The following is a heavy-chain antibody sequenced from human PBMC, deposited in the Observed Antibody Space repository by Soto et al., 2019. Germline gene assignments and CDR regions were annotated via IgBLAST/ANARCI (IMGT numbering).Heavy chain of an antibody. Sequence: PGGSLRLSCAASAISVNTYGVTWVRKAPGKGLEWDSTVSVHGGSTYYADSVKGRFTISRDRSNYTVSLLLNSLRIEDTAIDYCEGQMSPEGWFDPWGQGTMVTVSS. V-gene: IGHV3-23*01. CDR1: AISVNTYG. CDR3: EGQMSPEGWFDP. CDR2: VSVHGGST. J-gene: IGHJ5*02.